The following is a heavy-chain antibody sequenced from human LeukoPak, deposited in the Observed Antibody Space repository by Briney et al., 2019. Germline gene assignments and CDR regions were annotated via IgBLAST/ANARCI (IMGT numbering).Heavy chain of an antibody. Sequence: PSETLSLTCTVSGGSISSSSYYWGWIRQPPGKGLEWIGSIYYSGSTYYNPSLKSPVTISVDTSKSQFSLKLSSVTAADTAVYYCARFNSAMGVYGSGSYAFDIWGQGTMVTVSS. V-gene: IGHV4-39*01. CDR2: IYYSGST. D-gene: IGHD3-10*01. J-gene: IGHJ3*02. CDR3: ARFNSAMGVYGSGSYAFDI. CDR1: GGSISSSSYY.